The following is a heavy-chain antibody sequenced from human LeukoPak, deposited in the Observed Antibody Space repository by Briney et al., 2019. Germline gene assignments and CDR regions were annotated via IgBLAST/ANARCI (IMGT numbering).Heavy chain of an antibody. CDR1: GFTFRSYW. J-gene: IGHJ4*02. CDR3: ATVGMGATIGY. V-gene: IGHV3-74*01. Sequence: GGSLRLSCAASGFTFRSYWMHWVRQAPGKGLVSVSRISPDGTGTNYADSVKGRFTISRDNAKNTLYLQMNSLRVEDTAVYYCATVGMGATIGYWGQGTLVTVSS. CDR2: ISPDGTGT. D-gene: IGHD1-26*01.